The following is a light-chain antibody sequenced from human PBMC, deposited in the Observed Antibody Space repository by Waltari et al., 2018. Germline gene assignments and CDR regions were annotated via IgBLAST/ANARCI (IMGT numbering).Light chain of an antibody. Sequence: QLVLTQSPSASASLRASVKPTCTLSSGHSSNAIAWHQQQPAKGPRYLMKVNSDGSHSKGDEIPDRFSGSSSGAERYLTISSLQSEDEADYYCQTGGHGTWVFGGGTKLTVL. CDR2: VNSDGSH. V-gene: IGLV4-69*01. J-gene: IGLJ3*02. CDR1: SGHSSNA. CDR3: QTGGHGTWV.